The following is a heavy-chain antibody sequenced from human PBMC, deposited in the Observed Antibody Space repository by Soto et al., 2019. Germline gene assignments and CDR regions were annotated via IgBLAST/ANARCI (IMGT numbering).Heavy chain of an antibody. J-gene: IGHJ1*01. Sequence: EVQLVESGGGVVQPGRSLRLSCAASGFTLDDYAMHWVRQVPGKGLEWVSGINWNSGSIGYADSVKGRFAISRDNAKNSLHLQMNSLRAKETAFYSCGKDESINRYSLHFRPWGQGTLVTVSS. CDR3: GKDESINRYSLHFRP. CDR1: GFTLDDYA. D-gene: IGHD4-4*01. CDR2: INWNSGSI. V-gene: IGHV3-9*01.